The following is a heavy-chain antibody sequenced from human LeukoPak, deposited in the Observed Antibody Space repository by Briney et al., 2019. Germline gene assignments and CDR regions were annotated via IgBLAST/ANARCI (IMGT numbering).Heavy chain of an antibody. J-gene: IGHJ4*02. V-gene: IGHV4-4*07. CDR3: AGCTRAIVGACGY. D-gene: IGHD1-26*01. Sequence: SETLSLTCTVSGGSITGYYWSWIRQSAGKGLEWIGRIYTSGNTNYNPSLKSRVTMSVDTSKNQFSLKLTSVTAADTAVYYCAGCTRAIVGACGYWGQGTLVTASS. CDR1: GGSITGYY. CDR2: IYTSGNT.